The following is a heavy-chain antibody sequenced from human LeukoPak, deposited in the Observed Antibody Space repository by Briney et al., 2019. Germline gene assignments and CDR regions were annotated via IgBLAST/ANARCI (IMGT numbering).Heavy chain of an antibody. CDR3: ARELTYYDFWSGYYGTNWFDP. CDR2: INHSGST. D-gene: IGHD3-3*01. V-gene: IGHV4-34*01. Sequence: ASETLSLTCAVYGGSFSGYYWSWIRQPPGKGLEWIGEINHSGSTNYDPSLKSRVTISVDTSKNQFSLKLSSVTAADTAVYYCARELTYYDFWSGYYGTNWFDPWGQGTLVTVSS. J-gene: IGHJ5*02. CDR1: GGSFSGYY.